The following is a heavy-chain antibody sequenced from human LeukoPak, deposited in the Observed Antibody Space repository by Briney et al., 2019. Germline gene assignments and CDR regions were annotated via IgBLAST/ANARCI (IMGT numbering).Heavy chain of an antibody. J-gene: IGHJ4*02. CDR1: RFSFSDYN. CDR3: AREISLYDYVWGSYRHYFDY. CDR2: ISSSSSYI. D-gene: IGHD3-16*02. Sequence: GGSLRLSCAASRFSFSDYNMNWVRQAPGKGLEWVSSISSSSSYIYYADSVKGRFTISRDNAKNSLYLQMNSLRAEDTAVYYCAREISLYDYVWGSYRHYFDYWGQGTLVTVSS. V-gene: IGHV3-21*01.